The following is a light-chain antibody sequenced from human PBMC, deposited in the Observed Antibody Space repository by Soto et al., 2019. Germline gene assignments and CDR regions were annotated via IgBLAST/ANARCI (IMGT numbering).Light chain of an antibody. Sequence: QSALTQPASVSGSPGQSITISCTGTSSDVGGYKYVSWYQHQAGKAPKLMIYEVSNRPSGVSNRFSGSKSGNTASLTISGLQAEDEADYYCTSYTSSSTLVFGGGTQLTVL. V-gene: IGLV2-14*01. J-gene: IGLJ7*01. CDR1: SSDVGGYKY. CDR3: TSYTSSSTLV. CDR2: EVS.